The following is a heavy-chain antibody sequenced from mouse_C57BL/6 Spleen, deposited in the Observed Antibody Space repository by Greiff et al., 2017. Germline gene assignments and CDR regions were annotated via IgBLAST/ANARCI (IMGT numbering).Heavy chain of an antibody. CDR3: TRDYGSSWGFAY. CDR1: GYTFTSYW. V-gene: IGHV1-5*01. CDR2: IYPGNSDT. J-gene: IGHJ3*01. D-gene: IGHD1-1*01. Sequence: EVQLQQSGAELAKPGASVKLSCKASGYTFTSYWMHWVKQRPGQGLEWIGAIYPGNSDTSYNQKFKGKAKLTAVTSASTAYMELSSLTNEDSAVYYCTRDYGSSWGFAYWGQGTLVTVSA.